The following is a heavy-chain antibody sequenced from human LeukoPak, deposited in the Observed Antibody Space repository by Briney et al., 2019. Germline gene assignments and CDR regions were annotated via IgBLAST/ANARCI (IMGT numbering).Heavy chain of an antibody. CDR3: ARNYGDADAFDI. Sequence: GGSLRLSCAASGFTFSSYSMNWGRQAPGQGLEWVSSISSSSSYIYYADSVKGRFTISRDNAKNSLYLQMNSLRAEDTAVYYCARNYGDADAFDIWGQGTMVTVSS. CDR2: ISSSSSYI. J-gene: IGHJ3*02. CDR1: GFTFSSYS. D-gene: IGHD4-17*01. V-gene: IGHV3-21*01.